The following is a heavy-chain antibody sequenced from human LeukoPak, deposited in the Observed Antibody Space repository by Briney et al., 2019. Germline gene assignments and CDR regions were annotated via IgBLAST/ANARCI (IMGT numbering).Heavy chain of an antibody. CDR2: IYYSGST. J-gene: IGHJ4*02. Sequence: SETLSLTRTLSGGSIRSYYWSWIRQPPRKGLEWIGYIYYSGSTNCNPSLKSRVTISVDTSKNQFSLKLSSVTAADTAVYYCARGYSGYVPFDYWGQGTLVTVSS. CDR3: ARGYSGYVPFDY. CDR1: GGSIRSYY. D-gene: IGHD5-12*01. V-gene: IGHV4-59*01.